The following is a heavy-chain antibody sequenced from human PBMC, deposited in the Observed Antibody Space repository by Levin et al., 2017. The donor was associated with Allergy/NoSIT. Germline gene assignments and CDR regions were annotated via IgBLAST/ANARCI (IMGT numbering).Heavy chain of an antibody. V-gene: IGHV4-34*01. CDR1: GGSFSGYY. CDR2: INHSGST. J-gene: IGHJ5*02. CDR3: ARGGIRTRIQLWQNWFDP. D-gene: IGHD5-18*01. Sequence: PSETLSLTCAVYGGSFSGYYWSWIRQPPGKGLEWIGEINHSGSTNYNPSLKSRVTISVDTSKNQFSLKLSSVTAADTAVYYCARGGIRTRIQLWQNWFDPWGQGTLVTVSS.